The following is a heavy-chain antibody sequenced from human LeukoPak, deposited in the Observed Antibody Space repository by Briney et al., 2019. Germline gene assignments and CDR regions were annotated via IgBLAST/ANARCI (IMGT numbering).Heavy chain of an antibody. Sequence: PGGSLRLSCAASGFTFDDYAMHWVRQAPGKGLEWVSGISWNRGSIGYADSVKGRFTISRDNAKNSLYLQMNSLRAEDTALYYCAKDSGTYYYDSSGYGFDYWGQGTLVTVSS. J-gene: IGHJ4*02. CDR2: ISWNRGSI. D-gene: IGHD3-22*01. CDR3: AKDSGTYYYDSSGYGFDY. V-gene: IGHV3-9*01. CDR1: GFTFDDYA.